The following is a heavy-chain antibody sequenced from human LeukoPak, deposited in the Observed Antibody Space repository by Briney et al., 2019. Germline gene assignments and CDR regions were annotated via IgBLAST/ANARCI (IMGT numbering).Heavy chain of an antibody. CDR2: ISSSGSTI. Sequence: PGGALRLSCAASGFTFSDYYMSWIRQAPGKGLEWFSYISSSGSTIYYADSVKGRFTISRDNAKNSLYLQMNSLRAEDTAVYYCASDIVVVPAYYYYGMDVWGQGTTVTVSS. CDR3: ASDIVVVPAYYYYGMDV. J-gene: IGHJ6*02. V-gene: IGHV3-11*01. D-gene: IGHD2-2*01. CDR1: GFTFSDYY.